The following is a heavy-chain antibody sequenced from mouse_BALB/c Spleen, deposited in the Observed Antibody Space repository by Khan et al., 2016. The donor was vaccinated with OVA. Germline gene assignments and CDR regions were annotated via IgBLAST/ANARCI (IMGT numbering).Heavy chain of an antibody. CDR3: ARSLFAY. J-gene: IGHJ3*01. CDR1: GYSFTSYY. CDR2: IDPFNGGT. Sequence: EVQLQESGPELMKPGASVKISCKASGYSFTSYYMHWVKQSHGKSLEWIGYIDPFNGGTSYNQKFKGKATLTVDKSSSTADMHLSSLTSEDSAVYYCARSLFAYWGQGTLVTVST. V-gene: IGHV1S135*01.